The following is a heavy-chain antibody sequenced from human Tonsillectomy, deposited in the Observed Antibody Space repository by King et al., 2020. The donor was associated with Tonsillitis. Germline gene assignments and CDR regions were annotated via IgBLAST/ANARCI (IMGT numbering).Heavy chain of an antibody. Sequence: VQLQESGPGLVKPSETLSLTCSFSGASITDYYWSWIRQPPGKGPEWIGYVYDSGSTNDNPSPKSRVTMSIDTSMNQFSRKFTSVTAADTAVYYCASRRGYTSGWYWFDPWGQGTLVTVSS. CDR3: ASRRGYTSGWYWFDP. CDR2: VYDSGST. J-gene: IGHJ5*02. V-gene: IGHV4-59*03. CDR1: GASITDYY. D-gene: IGHD6-19*01.